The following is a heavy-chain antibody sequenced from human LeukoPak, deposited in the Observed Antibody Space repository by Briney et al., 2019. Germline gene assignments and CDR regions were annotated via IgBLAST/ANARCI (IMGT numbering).Heavy chain of an antibody. V-gene: IGHV4-61*02. D-gene: IGHD1-26*01. Sequence: SETLSLTCTVSGGSISSGSYYWSWIRQPAGKGLEWIGRIYTSGSTNYNPSLKSRVTISVDKSKNQFSLKLSSVTAADTAVYYCARVGGDHPLSYFDYWGQGTLVTVSS. CDR1: GGSISSGSYY. CDR3: ARVGGDHPLSYFDY. CDR2: IYTSGST. J-gene: IGHJ4*02.